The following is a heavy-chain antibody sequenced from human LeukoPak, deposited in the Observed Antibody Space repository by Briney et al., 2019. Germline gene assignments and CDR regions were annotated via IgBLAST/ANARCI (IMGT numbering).Heavy chain of an antibody. CDR3: ARDPNGDYIGAFDM. D-gene: IGHD4-17*01. V-gene: IGHV3-23*01. Sequence: PGESLRLSCTASGFTFSAYAMMWVRQAPGKGPEWVSAIRGGGGSAFYADSVKGRFTISRDNSKYTLFLQMNSLRAEDTAVYYCARDPNGDYIGAFDMWGPGTMVIVSS. J-gene: IGHJ3*02. CDR1: GFTFSAYA. CDR2: IRGGGGSA.